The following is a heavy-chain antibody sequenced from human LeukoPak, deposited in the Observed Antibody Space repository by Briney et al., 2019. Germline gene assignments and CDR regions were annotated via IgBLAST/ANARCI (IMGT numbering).Heavy chain of an antibody. CDR3: ARGRRQHHKGDY. J-gene: IGHJ4*02. D-gene: IGHD1-14*01. CDR1: GGSFSGYY. CDR2: INHSGST. Sequence: SETLSLTCAVYGGSFSGYYWSWIRQPPGKGLEWIGEINHSGSTNYNPSLKSRVAISVDTSKNQFSLKLSSVTAADTAVYYRARGRRQHHKGDYWGQGTLVTVSS. V-gene: IGHV4-34*01.